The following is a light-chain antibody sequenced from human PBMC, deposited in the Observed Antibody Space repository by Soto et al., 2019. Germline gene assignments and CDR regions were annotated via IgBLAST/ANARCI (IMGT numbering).Light chain of an antibody. CDR2: GAS. Sequence: ETVVTQSPVTLSVSPGERATLSCRASQSVGSNLAWYQQKPGQIPRLLIYGASTRATGVPARFSGSGSGTEFTLTISRLQSEDFAVYQCQQYNNWPLTFGQGTKVEI. CDR1: QSVGSN. V-gene: IGKV3-15*01. CDR3: QQYNNWPLT. J-gene: IGKJ1*01.